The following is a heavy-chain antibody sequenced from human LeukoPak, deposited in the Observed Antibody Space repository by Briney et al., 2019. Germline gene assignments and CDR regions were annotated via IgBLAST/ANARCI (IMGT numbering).Heavy chain of an antibody. V-gene: IGHV3-23*01. CDR2: ISGSGGST. J-gene: IGHJ4*02. D-gene: IGHD3-10*01. CDR1: GLTFSSYA. Sequence: GGSLRLSCAASGLTFSSYAMSWVRQAPGKGLEWVSAISGSGGSTYYADSVKGRFTISRDNSRDTLYLQMNSLRAEDTAVYYCAKGGAPITMVRGVVDYWGQGTLVTVSS. CDR3: AKGGAPITMVRGVVDY.